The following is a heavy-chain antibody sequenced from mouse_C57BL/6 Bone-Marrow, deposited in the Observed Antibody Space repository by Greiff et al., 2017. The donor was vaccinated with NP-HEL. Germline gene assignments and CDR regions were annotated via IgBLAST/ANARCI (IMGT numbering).Heavy chain of an antibody. D-gene: IGHD2-2*01. J-gene: IGHJ2*01. Sequence: QVQLQQSGPELVKPGASVKLSCKASGYTFTSYDINWVKQRPGQGLEWIGWIYPRVGSTKYNEKFKGKATLTVDTSSSTAYMELHSLTSEDSAVYFCARDIYGYGRFDYWGQGTTLTVSS. CDR2: IYPRVGST. V-gene: IGHV1-85*01. CDR3: ARDIYGYGRFDY. CDR1: GYTFTSYD.